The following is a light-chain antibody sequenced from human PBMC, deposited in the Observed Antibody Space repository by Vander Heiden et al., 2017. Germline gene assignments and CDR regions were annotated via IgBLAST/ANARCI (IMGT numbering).Light chain of an antibody. CDR3: CSYAGSSTVL. Sequence: QSALTQPASASGSPGQSITISCTGTSSDVGSYKFVSWYQHHPGKAPKLIIYEVNKRPSGASSRFSGSKSGNAASLTISGLQAEDEADYYCCSYAGSSTVLFGGGTNLTVL. CDR2: EVN. V-gene: IGLV2-23*02. J-gene: IGLJ2*01. CDR1: SSDVGSYKF.